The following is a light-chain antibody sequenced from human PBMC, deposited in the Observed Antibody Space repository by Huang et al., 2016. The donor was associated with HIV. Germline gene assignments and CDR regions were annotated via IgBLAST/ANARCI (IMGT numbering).Light chain of an antibody. V-gene: IGKV3-15*01. CDR2: GAS. Sequence: EIEMTQSPVTLSVSPGERATLSCRASQSVSSNLAWYQQKPGQAPRLLIYGASTRATGIPARFSGSWSGTDFTLTISSLQSEDFAVYYCQQYNNWPRGTFGQGTKVDIK. CDR3: QQYNNWPRGT. CDR1: QSVSSN. J-gene: IGKJ1*01.